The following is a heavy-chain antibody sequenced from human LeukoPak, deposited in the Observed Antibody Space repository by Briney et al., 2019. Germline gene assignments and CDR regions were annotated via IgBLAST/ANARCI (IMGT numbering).Heavy chain of an antibody. CDR2: ISGSGGTT. J-gene: IGHJ4*02. CDR1: GFTFSDYY. V-gene: IGHV3-23*01. Sequence: GGSLRLSCAASGFTFSDYYMSWIRQAPGKGLAWVSAISGSGGTTYYADSVEGRFTISRDNSKNTLYLQMNSLRADDTAIYYCATPKSTSSAWYLAALDYWGQGTLVTVSS. CDR3: ATPKSTSSAWYLAALDY. D-gene: IGHD6-19*01.